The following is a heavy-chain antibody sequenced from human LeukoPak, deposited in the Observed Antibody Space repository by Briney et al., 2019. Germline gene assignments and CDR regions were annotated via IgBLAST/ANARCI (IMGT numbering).Heavy chain of an antibody. D-gene: IGHD3-9*01. V-gene: IGHV4-59*08. CDR2: IYYSGST. CDR1: GGSISSYY. J-gene: IGHJ4*02. Sequence: SETLSLTXXXSGGSISSYYWSWIRQPPGKGLEWIGYIYYSGSTNYNPSLKSRVTISVDTSKNQFSLKLRSVTAADTAVYYCARHRRYFDWLLYGYFDYWGQGTLVTVSS. CDR3: ARHRRYFDWLLYGYFDY.